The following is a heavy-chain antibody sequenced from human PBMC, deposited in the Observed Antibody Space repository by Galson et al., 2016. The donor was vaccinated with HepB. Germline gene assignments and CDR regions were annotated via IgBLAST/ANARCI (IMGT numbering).Heavy chain of an antibody. CDR1: EFTFTNAW. CDR2: IKSKTDGGAA. V-gene: IGHV3-15*01. D-gene: IGHD1-26*01. J-gene: IGHJ4*02. Sequence: PGLSCAASEFTFTNAWMNWVRQPPGKGLEWVGRIKSKTDGGAADYAAPVRGRFTISRDDSRKTLFLQMNSLKIEDTAVYYCTTGPQWELLPDDYWGQGTLVTVSS. CDR3: TTGPQWELLPDDY.